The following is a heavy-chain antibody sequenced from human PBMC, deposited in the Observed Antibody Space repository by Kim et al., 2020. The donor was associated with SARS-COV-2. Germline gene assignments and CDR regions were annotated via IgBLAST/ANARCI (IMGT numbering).Heavy chain of an antibody. Sequence: GGSLRLSCAASGFTFRSYGMHWVRQAPGKGLEWVAVISYDGGNKYYADSVKGRFTISRDNSKNTLYLQMNSLRGEDAAVYYCAKGYSYFYMDVWGIGTTV. J-gene: IGHJ6*03. CDR1: GFTFRSYG. CDR2: ISYDGGNK. V-gene: IGHV3-30*18. CDR3: AKGYSYFYMDV.